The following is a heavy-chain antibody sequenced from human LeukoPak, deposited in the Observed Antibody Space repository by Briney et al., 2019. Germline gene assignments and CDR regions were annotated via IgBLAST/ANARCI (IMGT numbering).Heavy chain of an antibody. CDR2: IIPIFGTA. CDR1: GGTFSSYS. CDR3: ARGGAPDIVVVPAAIPYYYYYMDV. J-gene: IGHJ6*03. D-gene: IGHD2-2*01. Sequence: SVKVSCKASGGTFSSYSISWVRQAPGQGLEWMGGIIPIFGTANYAQKFQGRVTITADESTSTAYMELSSLRSEDTAVYYCARGGAPDIVVVPAAIPYYYYYMDVWGKGTTVTVSS. V-gene: IGHV1-69*01.